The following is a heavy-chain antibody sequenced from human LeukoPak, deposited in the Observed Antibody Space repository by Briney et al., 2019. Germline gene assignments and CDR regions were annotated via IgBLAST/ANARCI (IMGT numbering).Heavy chain of an antibody. CDR1: GGSISSYY. D-gene: IGHD2-2*01. CDR2: IYYSGSS. CDR3: ARSSRAYCSSTSCSDAFDI. V-gene: IGHV4-59*01. Sequence: SETLSLTCTVSGGSISSYYWTWIRQPPGKGLGWIGYIYYSGSSNYNPSLNSRVTISVDTSKTQFSLKLSSVTAADTAVYYCARSSRAYCSSTSCSDAFDIWGQGTMVTVSS. J-gene: IGHJ3*02.